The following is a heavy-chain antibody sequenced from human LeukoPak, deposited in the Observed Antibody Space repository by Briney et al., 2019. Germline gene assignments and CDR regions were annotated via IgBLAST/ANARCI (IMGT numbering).Heavy chain of an antibody. J-gene: IGHJ6*03. D-gene: IGHD5-18*01. V-gene: IGHV1-69*05. Sequence: SVNVSCKASGGTFRSYAISWVRQAPGQGVDWMGVIIPIFGTANYAQQFRGRVTITTNESKSTAYMELSSLRSEDTAVYYCAKVRGYSYGSLYASYYYYMDVWGKGTTVTVSS. CDR2: IIPIFGTA. CDR3: AKVRGYSYGSLYASYYYYMDV. CDR1: GGTFRSYA.